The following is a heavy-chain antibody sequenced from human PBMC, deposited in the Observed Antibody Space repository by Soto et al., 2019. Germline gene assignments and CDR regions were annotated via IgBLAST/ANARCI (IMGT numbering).Heavy chain of an antibody. CDR1: GYTFTGYY. D-gene: IGHD6-13*01. V-gene: IGHV1-2*04. J-gene: IGHJ6*02. CDR2: INPNSGGT. Sequence: GASVKVSCKASGYTFTGYYMHWVRQAPGQGLEWMGWINPNSGGTNYAQKFQGWVTMTRDTSISTAYMELSRLRSDDTAVYYCARGVTSSSWFWTDYYYGMDVWGQGTTVTVSS. CDR3: ARGVTSSSWFWTDYYYGMDV.